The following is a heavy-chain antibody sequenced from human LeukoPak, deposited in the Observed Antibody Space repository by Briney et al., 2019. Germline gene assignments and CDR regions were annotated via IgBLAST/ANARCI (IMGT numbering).Heavy chain of an antibody. J-gene: IGHJ4*02. CDR1: GFTFSSYG. V-gene: IGHV3-23*01. D-gene: IGHD3-10*01. CDR2: ISGSGGST. Sequence: GGSPRLSCAASGFTFSSYGMSWVRQAPGKGLEWVSAISGSGGSTYYADSVKGRFTISRDNSKNTLYLQMNSLRAEDTAVYYCAKGWTYYYGSGSYHDYWGQGTLVTVSS. CDR3: AKGWTYYYGSGSYHDY.